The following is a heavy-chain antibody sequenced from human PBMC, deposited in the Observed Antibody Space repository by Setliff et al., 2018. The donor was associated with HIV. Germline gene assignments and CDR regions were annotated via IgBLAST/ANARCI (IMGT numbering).Heavy chain of an antibody. CDR1: GYTFTRNG. J-gene: IGHJ6*03. V-gene: IGHV1-18*01. D-gene: IGHD6-13*01. CDR2: ISTYNGNT. Sequence: ASVKVSCKASGYTFTRNGITWVRQAPGQGLEWMGWISTYNGNTAYAQKFQDRVTVTTDTSTSTAYMELRRLRSDDTAVYYCARGQSSSWSPTLGYYYYYMDVWGKGTTVTVSS. CDR3: ARGQSSSWSPTLGYYYYYMDV.